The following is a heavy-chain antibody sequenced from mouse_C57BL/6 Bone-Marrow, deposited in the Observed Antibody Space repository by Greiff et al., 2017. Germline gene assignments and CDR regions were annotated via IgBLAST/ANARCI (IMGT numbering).Heavy chain of an antibody. CDR3: TRWITVVATNAMDY. J-gene: IGHJ4*01. CDR2: IYPGNSDP. D-gene: IGHD1-1*01. CDR1: GYTFTSYW. V-gene: IGHV1-5*01. Sequence: EVQLQQSGTVLARPGASVKMSCKTSGYTFTSYWMHWVKQRPGQGLEWIGAIYPGNSDPSYNQKFKGKAKLTAVTSASTAYMELSSLTNEDSAVYYCTRWITVVATNAMDYWGQGTSVTVSS.